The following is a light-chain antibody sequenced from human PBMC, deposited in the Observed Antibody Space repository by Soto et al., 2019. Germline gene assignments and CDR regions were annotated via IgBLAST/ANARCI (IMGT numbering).Light chain of an antibody. CDR1: PSVPNF. Sequence: EIVLTQSPATLSLSPGERATLSCRASPSVPNFVAWYQQKPGQAPRLLIYGAFNRATGIPARFSGSGSGTAFTLPLTSLEPEDSAIYYCQQRNTWPPVTFGQGTRLEIK. V-gene: IGKV3-11*01. CDR3: QQRNTWPPVT. J-gene: IGKJ5*01. CDR2: GAF.